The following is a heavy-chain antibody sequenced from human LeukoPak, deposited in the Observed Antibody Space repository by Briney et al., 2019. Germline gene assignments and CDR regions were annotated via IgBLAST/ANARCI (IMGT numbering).Heavy chain of an antibody. CDR2: ISSYSNDI. Sequence: ETLSLTCAVSGGSISSSDWWSWVRQPPGKGLEWVSYISSYSNDIYYADSVKGRFTISRDNAENSLYLQMNSLRAEDTAVYYCARSSYSSSWYTQSFLSDYYMDVWGKGTTVTVSS. D-gene: IGHD6-13*01. CDR1: GGSISSSDW. CDR3: ARSSYSSSWYTQSFLSDYYMDV. J-gene: IGHJ6*03. V-gene: IGHV3-21*01.